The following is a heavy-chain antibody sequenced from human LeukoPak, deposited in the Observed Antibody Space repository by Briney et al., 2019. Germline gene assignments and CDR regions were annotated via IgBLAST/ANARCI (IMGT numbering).Heavy chain of an antibody. Sequence: PGGSLRPSCAASGFTVSSNYMSWVRQAPGKGLEWVSVIYSGGSTYYADSVKGRFTISRDNSKNTLYLQMNSLRAEDTAVYYCAKELGYSYGYLDYWGQGTLVTVSS. CDR3: AKELGYSYGYLDY. J-gene: IGHJ4*02. V-gene: IGHV3-66*01. D-gene: IGHD5-18*01. CDR1: GFTVSSNY. CDR2: IYSGGST.